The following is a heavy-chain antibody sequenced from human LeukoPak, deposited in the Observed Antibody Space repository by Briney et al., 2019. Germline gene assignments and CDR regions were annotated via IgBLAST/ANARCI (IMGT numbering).Heavy chain of an antibody. V-gene: IGHV1-18*01. Sequence: ASVKVSCKASGSTLSTYGFSWVRQAPGQGLEWMGWISAYNGNTNYAQKLQGRVTMTTDTSTSTAYMELRSLRSDDTAVYYCARESGSYSYFDYWGQGTLVTVSS. CDR2: ISAYNGNT. D-gene: IGHD1-26*01. J-gene: IGHJ4*02. CDR1: GSTLSTYG. CDR3: ARESGSYSYFDY.